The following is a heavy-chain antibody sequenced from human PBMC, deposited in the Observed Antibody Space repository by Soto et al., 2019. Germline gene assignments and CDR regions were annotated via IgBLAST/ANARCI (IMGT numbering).Heavy chain of an antibody. CDR1: GGTFSSYP. CDR3: ARAGYSYDVYYYYYMDV. CDR2: IIPILGIA. J-gene: IGHJ6*03. V-gene: IGHV1-69*02. Sequence: QVQLVQSGAEVKKPGSSVKVSCKASGGTFSSYPISWVRQAPGQGLEWMGRIIPILGIANYAQKFQGRVTITADKSTSTAYRELSSLRTEDTAVYYCARAGYSYDVYYYYYMDVWGKGTTVTGSS. D-gene: IGHD5-18*01.